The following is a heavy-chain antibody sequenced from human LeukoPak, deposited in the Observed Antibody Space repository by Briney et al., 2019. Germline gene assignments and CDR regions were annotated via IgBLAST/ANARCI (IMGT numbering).Heavy chain of an antibody. CDR3: ARVVGATRRFDY. J-gene: IGHJ4*02. Sequence: GGSLRLSCAASGFTVSSNYMSWVRQAPGKGLEWVSVIYSGGSTYYADSVKGRFTISRDNSKNTLYLQMNSLRAEDTAVYYCARVVGATRRFDYWGQGTLVTVSS. D-gene: IGHD1-26*01. V-gene: IGHV3-66*01. CDR1: GFTVSSNY. CDR2: IYSGGST.